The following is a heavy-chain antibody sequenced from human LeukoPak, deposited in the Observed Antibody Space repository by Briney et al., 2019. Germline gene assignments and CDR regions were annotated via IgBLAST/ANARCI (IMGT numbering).Heavy chain of an antibody. D-gene: IGHD2/OR15-2a*01. CDR2: IFSSSTYI. V-gene: IGHV3-21*03. Sequence: GGSLRLSCAASGFAFNTYSMNWVRQAPGRGLEWVSFIFSSSTYIYYTDSVKGRFTISRDNARNSLYLQMDNLRAEDTGVYYCARDFYDGFALDYWGQGTLVTVSS. J-gene: IGHJ4*02. CDR1: GFAFNTYS. CDR3: ARDFYDGFALDY.